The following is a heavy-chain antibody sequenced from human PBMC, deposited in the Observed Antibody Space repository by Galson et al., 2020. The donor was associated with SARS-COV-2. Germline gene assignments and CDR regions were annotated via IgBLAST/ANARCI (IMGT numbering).Heavy chain of an antibody. V-gene: IGHV3-48*04. J-gene: IGHJ6*02. CDR3: ARDKRGMDV. CDR2: ISSASSAM. CDR1: GFTFSSYA. Sequence: GGSLRLSCAASGFTFSSYAMHWVRQAPGKGLEWVSFISSASSAMYYADSVKGRFSISRDNAKNSLYLQMNSLRAEDTAVYYCARDKRGMDVWGQGTTVTVSS.